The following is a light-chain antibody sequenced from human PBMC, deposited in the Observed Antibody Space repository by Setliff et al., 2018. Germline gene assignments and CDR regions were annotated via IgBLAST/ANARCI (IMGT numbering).Light chain of an antibody. CDR2: EVS. J-gene: IGLJ2*01. Sequence: QSALTQPASVSGSPGQSITISCTGTSSDVGAYNYVSWYQQHPRQAPKLMIYEVSKRPSGVSYRFSGSKSGNTASLTISGLQAGDEADYFCTSYASGSTYVVFGGGTKVTV. V-gene: IGLV2-14*01. CDR1: SSDVGAYNY. CDR3: TSYASGSTYVV.